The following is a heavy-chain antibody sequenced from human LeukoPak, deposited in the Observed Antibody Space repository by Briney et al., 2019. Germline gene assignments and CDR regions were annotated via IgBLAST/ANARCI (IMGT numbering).Heavy chain of an antibody. CDR1: GGTFSSYA. J-gene: IGHJ6*04. D-gene: IGHD3-10*01. CDR2: IIPISGTA. Sequence: SVKVSCKASGGTFSSYAISWVRQAPGQGLEWMGGIIPISGTANYAQKFQGRVTITADKSTSTAYMELSSLRSEDTAVYYCAGGSGSYSVGYYYYYGMDVWGKGTTVTVSS. V-gene: IGHV1-69*06. CDR3: AGGSGSYSVGYYYYYGMDV.